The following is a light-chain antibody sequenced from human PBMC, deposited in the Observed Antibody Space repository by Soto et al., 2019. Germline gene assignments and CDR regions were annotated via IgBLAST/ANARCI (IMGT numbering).Light chain of an antibody. CDR2: DVI. V-gene: IGLV2-11*01. J-gene: IGLJ1*01. CDR3: CSYAGSSTYV. CDR1: SSDVGAYNY. Sequence: QSALTQPRSVSGSPGQSVTISCTGTSSDVGAYNYVSWYQQHPGKAPKLMIYDVIKRPSGVSNRFSGSKSGNTASLTISGLQAEDEADYYCCSYAGSSTYVFGTGTKLTVL.